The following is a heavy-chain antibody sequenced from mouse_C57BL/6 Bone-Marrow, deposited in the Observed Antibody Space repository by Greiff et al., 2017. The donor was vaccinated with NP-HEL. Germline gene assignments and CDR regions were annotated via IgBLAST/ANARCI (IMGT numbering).Heavy chain of an antibody. CDR2: IYPGDGDT. V-gene: IGHV1-82*01. J-gene: IGHJ1*03. Sequence: QVQLLQSGPELVKPGASVKISCKASGYAFSSSWMKWVKQRPGKGLEWIGRIYPGDGDTNYNGKFKGKATLTADKSSSTAYMQLSSLTSEDSAVYFYARPLYYYGSSYWYFDVWGTGTTVTVSS. CDR3: ARPLYYYGSSYWYFDV. CDR1: GYAFSSSW. D-gene: IGHD1-1*01.